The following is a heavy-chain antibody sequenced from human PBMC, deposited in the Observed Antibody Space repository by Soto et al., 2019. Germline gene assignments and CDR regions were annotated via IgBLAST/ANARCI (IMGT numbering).Heavy chain of an antibody. CDR3: ATDIAVAGREDY. CDR1: GYTFTGYG. D-gene: IGHD6-19*01. CDR2: ISAYNGNT. Sequence: GASVKVSCKASGYTFTGYGISWVRQAPGQGLEWMGWISAYNGNTNYAQKLQGRVTMTTDTSTSTAYMELRSLRSDDTAVYYCATDIAVAGREDYWGQGTLVTVSS. J-gene: IGHJ4*02. V-gene: IGHV1-18*04.